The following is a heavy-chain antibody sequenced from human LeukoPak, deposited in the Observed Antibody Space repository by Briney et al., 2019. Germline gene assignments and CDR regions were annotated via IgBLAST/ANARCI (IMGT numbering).Heavy chain of an antibody. D-gene: IGHD6-6*01. V-gene: IGHV3-23*01. J-gene: IGHJ4*02. CDR1: GFTFSSYA. CDR2: ISGSGGST. CDR3: AKGQLVRGEFDY. Sequence: GGSLRLSCAASGFTFSSYAMSWVRQAPGKGLEWVSAISGSGGSTYYADSVRGRFTISRDNSKNTLYLQMNSLRAEDTAVYYCAKGQLVRGEFDYWGQGTLVTVSS.